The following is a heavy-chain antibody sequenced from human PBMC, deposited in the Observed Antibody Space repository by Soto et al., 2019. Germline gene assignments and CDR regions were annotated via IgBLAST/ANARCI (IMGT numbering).Heavy chain of an antibody. V-gene: IGHV4-31*03. CDR1: CGSISSGGYY. J-gene: IGHJ6*02. CDR3: AREMITFGGVIAPNGMDV. Sequence: SETLSLTCTVSCGSISSGGYYWSWIRQHPGKGLEWIGYIYYSGSTYYNPSLKSRVTISVDTSKNQFSLKLSSVTAADTAVYYCAREMITFGGVIAPNGMDVWGQGTTVTVSS. CDR2: IYYSGST. D-gene: IGHD3-16*02.